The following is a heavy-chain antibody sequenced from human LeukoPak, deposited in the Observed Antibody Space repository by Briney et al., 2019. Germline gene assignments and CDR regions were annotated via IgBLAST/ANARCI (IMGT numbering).Heavy chain of an antibody. J-gene: IGHJ6*03. Sequence: GGSLRLSCAASGFTFSDSYMTWVRQAPGKGVEWVAYISGSGHDINYSESAKGRFTISRDNAKNSLYLQMSSLRVEDTAVYYCARALKDLRRRIGGTTTFEYYYYMDVWGKGTTVIISS. CDR3: ARALKDLRRRIGGTTTFEYYYYMDV. CDR1: GFTFSDSY. CDR2: ISGSGHDI. V-gene: IGHV3-11*04. D-gene: IGHD1-26*01.